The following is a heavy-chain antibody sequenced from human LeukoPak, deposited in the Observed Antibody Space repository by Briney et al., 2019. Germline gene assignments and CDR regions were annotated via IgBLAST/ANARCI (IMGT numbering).Heavy chain of an antibody. CDR3: ARVVVVPAAIFSDY. V-gene: IGHV3-48*01. J-gene: IGHJ4*02. CDR1: GFTFSSYS. D-gene: IGHD2-2*01. CDR2: ISSSSTI. Sequence: GGPLRLSCAASGFTFSSYSMNWVRQAPGKGLEWVSYISSSSTIYYADSVKGRFTISRDNAKNSLYLQMNSLRAEDTAVYYCARVVVVPAAIFSDYWGQGTLVTVSS.